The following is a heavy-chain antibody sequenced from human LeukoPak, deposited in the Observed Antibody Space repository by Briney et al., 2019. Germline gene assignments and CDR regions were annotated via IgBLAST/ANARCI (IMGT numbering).Heavy chain of an antibody. CDR2: INAGNGNT. V-gene: IGHV1-3*01. Sequence: ASVKVSCKASGYTFTSYAMHWVRQAPGQRLEWMGWINAGNGNTKYSQKLQGRVTITRDTYATTAYMELSSLRSEDTAVYYCARDHSSSWYFDYWGQGTLVTVSS. CDR3: ARDHSSSWYFDY. CDR1: GYTFTSYA. D-gene: IGHD6-13*01. J-gene: IGHJ4*02.